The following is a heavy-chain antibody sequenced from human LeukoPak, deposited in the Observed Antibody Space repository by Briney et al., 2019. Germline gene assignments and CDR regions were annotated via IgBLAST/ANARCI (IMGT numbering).Heavy chain of an antibody. D-gene: IGHD4-17*01. CDR1: GFTFNTYA. CDR3: ASYFHYGDYASLWY. V-gene: IGHV3-23*01. CDR2: ISENGEST. J-gene: IGHJ4*02. Sequence: GGSLRLSCAASGFTFNTYAMSWVRQAPGKGLEWVSSISENGESTYYADSVKGRFTISRDNSRNTLYLQMNCLRAEDTAVYYCASYFHYGDYASLWYWGQGTLVTVSS.